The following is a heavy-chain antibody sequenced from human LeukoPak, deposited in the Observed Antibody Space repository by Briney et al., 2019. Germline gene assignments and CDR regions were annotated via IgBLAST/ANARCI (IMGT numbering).Heavy chain of an antibody. J-gene: IGHJ4*02. CDR1: GFTFSNAW. CDR3: TTDYPDYGDYVLVIFDY. Sequence: PGGSLRLSCAASGFTFSNAWMSWVRQAPGKGLEWVGRIKSKTDGGTTDYAAPVKGRFTISRDDSKNTLYLQMNSLKTEDTAVYYCTTDYPDYGDYVLVIFDYWGQGTLVTVSS. V-gene: IGHV3-15*01. CDR2: IKSKTDGGTT. D-gene: IGHD4-17*01.